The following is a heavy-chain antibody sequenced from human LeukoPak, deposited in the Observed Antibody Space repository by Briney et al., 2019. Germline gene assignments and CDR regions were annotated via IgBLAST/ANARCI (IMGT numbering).Heavy chain of an antibody. V-gene: IGHV4-59*02. D-gene: IGHD5-12*01. Sequence: PSETLSLTCTDSGGSVSSYYWSWIRQPPGKGLEWIGYFSYSGSTNYNPSLKSRVTISVDTSKNQFSLKLSSVTAADTAVYYCARGPLDSGYTYFDYWGQGTLVSVAS. CDR1: GGSVSSYY. CDR2: FSYSGST. CDR3: ARGPLDSGYTYFDY. J-gene: IGHJ4*02.